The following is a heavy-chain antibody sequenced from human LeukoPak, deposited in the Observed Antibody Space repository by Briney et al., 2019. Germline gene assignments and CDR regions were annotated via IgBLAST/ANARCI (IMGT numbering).Heavy chain of an antibody. Sequence: PSETLSLTCTVSGGSISITAYYWGWIRQPSGGGLEWIATIYYSGTTYYSPSLESRVTISVDTSKNQFSLKLSSVTAADTSVYYCSRQGVRGTYYYAMDVWGQGTTVTVSS. D-gene: IGHD3-10*01. CDR2: IYYSGTT. CDR1: GGSISITAYY. J-gene: IGHJ6*02. CDR3: SRQGVRGTYYYAMDV. V-gene: IGHV4-39*01.